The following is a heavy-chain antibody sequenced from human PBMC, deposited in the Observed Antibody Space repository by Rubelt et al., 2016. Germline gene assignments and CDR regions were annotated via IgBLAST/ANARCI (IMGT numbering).Heavy chain of an antibody. CDR1: GYTFTSYG. Sequence: QVQLVQSGAEVKKPGASVKVSCKASGYTFTSYGISWVRQAPGQGLEWMGWISAYNGNTNYAQKIQGRVTRTTDTSTSTAYMELRSLRSDDTAGYYCARDRIRIAARQGWYFDLWGRGTLVTVSS. CDR3: ARDRIRIAARQGWYFDL. CDR2: ISAYNGNT. D-gene: IGHD6-6*01. V-gene: IGHV1-18*01. J-gene: IGHJ2*01.